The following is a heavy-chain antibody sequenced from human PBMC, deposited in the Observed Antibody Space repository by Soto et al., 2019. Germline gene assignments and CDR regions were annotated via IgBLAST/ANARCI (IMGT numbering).Heavy chain of an antibody. CDR1: GFTFSSYA. Sequence: GESLKISCAASGFTFSSYAMSWVRQAPGKGLEWVSAISGSGGSTYYADSVKGRFTISRDNSKNTLYLQMNSLRAEDTAVYYCAKDLRSDYGFDAFDIWGQGTMVTVSS. J-gene: IGHJ3*02. CDR3: AKDLRSDYGFDAFDI. D-gene: IGHD1-26*01. CDR2: ISGSGGST. V-gene: IGHV3-23*01.